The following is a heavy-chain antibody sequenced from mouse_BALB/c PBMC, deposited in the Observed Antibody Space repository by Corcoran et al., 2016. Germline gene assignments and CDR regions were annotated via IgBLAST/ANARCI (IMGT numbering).Heavy chain of an antibody. CDR3: ARDCDWYFDV. Sequence: EVQLQQSGPELVKPGASVKMSCKASGYTFTDYYMKWVKQSHGKGLEWIGDINPNNGGTSYNQKFKGKATLTVDKSSSTAYMQLNSLTSEDSAVYYCARDCDWYFDVWGAGTTVTVSS. CDR2: INPNNGGT. J-gene: IGHJ1*01. CDR1: GYTFTDYY. V-gene: IGHV1-26*01.